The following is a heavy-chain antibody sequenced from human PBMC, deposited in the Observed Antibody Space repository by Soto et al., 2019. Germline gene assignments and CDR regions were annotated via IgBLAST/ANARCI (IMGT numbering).Heavy chain of an antibody. J-gene: IGHJ4*02. D-gene: IGHD6-19*01. V-gene: IGHV3-30*18. CDR3: AKQLRGSGWYPLDS. Sequence: GGSLRLSCTASGFSLSSSGMHWVRQAPGKDLEWLAVSSFDGTQQFYGDSVKGRFTVSRDNSNNTLYLEMNSLRTEDTAVYYCAKQLRGSGWYPLDSWGQGTPVTVCS. CDR2: SSFDGTQQ. CDR1: GFSLSSSG.